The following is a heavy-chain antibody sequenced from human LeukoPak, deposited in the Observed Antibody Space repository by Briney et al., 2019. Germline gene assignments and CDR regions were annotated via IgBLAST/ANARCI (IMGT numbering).Heavy chain of an antibody. V-gene: IGHV3-48*04. D-gene: IGHD3-22*01. Sequence: GGSLRLSCAASGFTFSSYSMNWVRQAPGKGPEWVSYISSSSSTIYYADSVKGRFTISRDNAKNSLYLQMNSLRAEDTAVYYCAREVTMIVVAPRAFDIWGQGTMVTVSS. CDR2: ISSSSSTI. CDR1: GFTFSSYS. J-gene: IGHJ3*02. CDR3: AREVTMIVVAPRAFDI.